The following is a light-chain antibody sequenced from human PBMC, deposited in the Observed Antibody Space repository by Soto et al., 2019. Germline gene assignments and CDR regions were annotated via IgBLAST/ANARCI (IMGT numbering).Light chain of an antibody. CDR3: QHYIGYSGM. CDR1: QSLNSW. Sequence: DIQMTQSPSTLSASVGDRVTITCRASQSLNSWLAWYQHKPGKAPKLLIHKASILASGVPSRFSGSDSGAEFTLTICSLQPDDFATYSCQHYIGYSGMFGQGTKVDIK. V-gene: IGKV1-5*03. CDR2: KAS. J-gene: IGKJ1*01.